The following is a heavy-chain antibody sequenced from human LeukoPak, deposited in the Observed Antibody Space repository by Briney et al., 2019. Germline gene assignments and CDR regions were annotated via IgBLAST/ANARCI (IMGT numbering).Heavy chain of an antibody. D-gene: IGHD3-9*01. CDR3: AKGYYDIWDPFDY. Sequence: GGSLRLSCAASGFTFSNYEMNWVRQAPGKGLEWISYIVGSGDNKQYADSVRGRFTISRDNAKNSLYLQMNSLRAEDTALYYCAKGYYDIWDPFDYWGQGTLVTVSS. J-gene: IGHJ4*02. V-gene: IGHV3-48*03. CDR1: GFTFSNYE. CDR2: IVGSGDNK.